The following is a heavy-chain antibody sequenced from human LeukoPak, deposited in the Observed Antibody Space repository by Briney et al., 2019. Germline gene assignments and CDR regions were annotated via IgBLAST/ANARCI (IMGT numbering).Heavy chain of an antibody. D-gene: IGHD5-12*01. V-gene: IGHV3-33*07. CDR1: GFSFSRSW. CDR2: IWYDGSNK. J-gene: IGHJ6*02. Sequence: GGSLRLSCVASGFSFSRSWMNWVRQAPGKGLEWVAVIWYDGSNKYYADSVKGRFTISRDNSKNTLYLQMNSLRAEDTAVYYCARKWLRGDYYYYGMDVWGQGTTVTVSS. CDR3: ARKWLRGDYYYYGMDV.